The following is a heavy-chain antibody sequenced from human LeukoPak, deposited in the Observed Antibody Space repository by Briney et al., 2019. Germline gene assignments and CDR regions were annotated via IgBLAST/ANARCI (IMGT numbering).Heavy chain of an antibody. D-gene: IGHD3-22*01. V-gene: IGHV3-23*01. CDR2: ISGYGYNT. CDR1: GLTFRNYA. CDR3: AKMGPGAYYYDSSDFDF. J-gene: IGHJ4*02. Sequence: GVSLRLSCAASGLTFRNYAMSWVRQAPEKGLEWVSAISGYGYNTYYADSVQGRFTISRDNSKNTLYLQMNSLRAEDTAVYYCAKMGPGAYYYDSSDFDFWGQGTLVTVSS.